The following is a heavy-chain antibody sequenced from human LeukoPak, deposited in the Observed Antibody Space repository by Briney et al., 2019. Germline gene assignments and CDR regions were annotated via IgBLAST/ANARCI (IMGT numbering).Heavy chain of an antibody. CDR2: INPSSGGT. CDR1: GYTFTGYY. J-gene: IGHJ4*02. Sequence: GASVKVSCKTSGYTFTGYYIHWVRQAPGQGLEWMGWINPSSGGTNYAQKLQGRVTMTTDTSTSTAYMELSSLRSEDTAVYYCARDLISNRVLWGQGTLVTVSS. V-gene: IGHV1-2*02. CDR3: ARDLISNRVL. D-gene: IGHD2/OR15-2a*01.